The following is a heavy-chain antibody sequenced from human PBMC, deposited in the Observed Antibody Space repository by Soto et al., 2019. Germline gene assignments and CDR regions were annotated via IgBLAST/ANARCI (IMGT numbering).Heavy chain of an antibody. J-gene: IGHJ6*03. D-gene: IGHD1-1*01. CDR3: ARGSWDDVSGYYYMDV. CDR1: GGSVSSNSAG. V-gene: IGHV6-1*01. Sequence: PSQTLSLTCAISGGSVSSNSAGWNRVRQTPSRGLEWLGRTYYKSKWFNNYAVSVKSRITINPDTSQNQFPLHLDSVTPEDTAVYFRARGSWDDVSGYYYMDVWGKGTTVTVSS. CDR2: TYYKSKWFN.